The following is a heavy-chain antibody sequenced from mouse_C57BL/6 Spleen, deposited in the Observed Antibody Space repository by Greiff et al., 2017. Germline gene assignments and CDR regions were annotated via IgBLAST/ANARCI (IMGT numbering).Heavy chain of an antibody. J-gene: IGHJ2*01. V-gene: IGHV1-63*01. CDR3: ARGRGFDY. CDR1: GYTFTNYW. Sequence: QVQLKESGAELVRPGTSVKMSCKASGYTFTNYWIGWAKQRPGHGLEWIGDIYPGGGYTNHNEKFKGKATLTADKSSSTAYMQFSSLTSEDSAIYYCARGRGFDYWGQGTTLTVSS. CDR2: IYPGGGYT.